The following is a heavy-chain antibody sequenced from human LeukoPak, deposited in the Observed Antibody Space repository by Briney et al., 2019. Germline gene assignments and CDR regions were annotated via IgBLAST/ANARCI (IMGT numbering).Heavy chain of an antibody. V-gene: IGHV3-48*03. Sequence: PGGSLRFSCAASGFTFSSYEMNWVRQAPGKGLEWVSYISSSGSTIYYADSVKGRFTISRDNAKNSLYLQMNSLRAEDTAVYYCARENWSNDYWGQGTLVTVSS. CDR1: GFTFSSYE. D-gene: IGHD1-1*01. CDR3: ARENWSNDY. J-gene: IGHJ4*02. CDR2: ISSSGSTI.